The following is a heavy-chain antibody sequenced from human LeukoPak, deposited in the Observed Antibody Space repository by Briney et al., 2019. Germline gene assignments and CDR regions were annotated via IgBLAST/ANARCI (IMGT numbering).Heavy chain of an antibody. CDR3: AKGSSSSRPYYFDY. V-gene: IGHV3-23*01. D-gene: IGHD6-13*01. CDR1: GFMFNSYV. Sequence: GGSLRLSCAASGFMFNSYVMSWVRQAPGKGLEWVSAINGGGGNTYYADTVKGRFTISRDNSKNTLYLQMNSLRAEDTAVYYCAKGSSSSRPYYFDYWGQGTLVTVSS. J-gene: IGHJ4*02. CDR2: INGGGGNT.